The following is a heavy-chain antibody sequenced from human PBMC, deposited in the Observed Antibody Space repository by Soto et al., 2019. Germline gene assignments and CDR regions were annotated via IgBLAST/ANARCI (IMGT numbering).Heavy chain of an antibody. J-gene: IGHJ4*02. V-gene: IGHV4-31*03. CDR2: IYYSGST. CDR1: GGSISRGGYY. Sequence: QVQLQESGPGLVKPSQTLSLTCTVSGGSISRGGYYWSWIRQYPGKGLEWIGYIYYSGSTYYNPSLKSRVTISVDTSKNQFSLKLSSVTAADTAVYYCAREVAGNPASTFDYWGLGTLVTVSS. D-gene: IGHD6-13*01. CDR3: AREVAGNPASTFDY.